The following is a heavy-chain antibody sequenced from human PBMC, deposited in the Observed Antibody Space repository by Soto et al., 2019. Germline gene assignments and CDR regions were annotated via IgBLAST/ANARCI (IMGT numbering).Heavy chain of an antibody. V-gene: IGHV3-49*03. Sequence: GGSLRLSCTASGFTFGDYAMSWFRQAPGKGLEWVGFIRSKAYGGTTEYAASVKGRFTISRDDSKSIAYLQMNSLKTEDTALYYCTRVRGSYYYYYGMDVWGQGTTVTVSS. J-gene: IGHJ6*02. CDR2: IRSKAYGGTT. D-gene: IGHD1-26*01. CDR1: GFTFGDYA. CDR3: TRVRGSYYYYYGMDV.